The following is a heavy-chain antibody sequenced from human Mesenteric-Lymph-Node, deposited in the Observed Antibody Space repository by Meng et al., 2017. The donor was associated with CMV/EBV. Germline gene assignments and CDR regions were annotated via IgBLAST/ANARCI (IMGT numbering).Heavy chain of an antibody. J-gene: IGHJ6*02. D-gene: IGHD2-2*01. Sequence: GESLKISCVVSGFTFSSYSMDWVRQAPGKGLEWVSSISSSKSYIYYVDSVKGRFTISRDNAKNSLYLQMNTLRAEDTAVYYCARDNGYCSGTSCYDSYYYYGMDVWGQGTTVTVSS. CDR3: ARDNGYCSGTSCYDSYYYYGMDV. V-gene: IGHV3-21*04. CDR1: GFTFSSYS. CDR2: ISSSKSYI.